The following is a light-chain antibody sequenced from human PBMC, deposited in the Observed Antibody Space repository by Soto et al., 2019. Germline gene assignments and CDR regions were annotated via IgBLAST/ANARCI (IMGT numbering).Light chain of an antibody. Sequence: QSVLTQPASVSGSPGQSIAISCTGTSSDVGGYKYVSWYQQHPGKAPKLMIYEVSNRPSGVSNRFSGSKSGNMASLTISGLQAEDEADYYCSSYTSSSPCVFGTGTKVTAL. V-gene: IGLV2-14*01. J-gene: IGLJ1*01. CDR1: SSDVGGYKY. CDR2: EVS. CDR3: SSYTSSSPCV.